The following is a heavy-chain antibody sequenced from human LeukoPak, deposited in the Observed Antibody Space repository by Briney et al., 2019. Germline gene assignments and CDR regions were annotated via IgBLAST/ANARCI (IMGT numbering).Heavy chain of an antibody. CDR1: GYTFTSYD. D-gene: IGHD2-2*03. CDR2: MNPDSGNT. CDR3: ARSFTNGYCSSPSCPDY. J-gene: IGHJ4*02. Sequence: ASVKVSCKASGYTFTSYDINWVRQATGQGLEWMGWMNPDSGNTGCAQKFQGRVTMTRDTSISTAYMQLSSLRSEDTAVYYCARSFTNGYCSSPSCPDYWGQGTLVTVSS. V-gene: IGHV1-8*01.